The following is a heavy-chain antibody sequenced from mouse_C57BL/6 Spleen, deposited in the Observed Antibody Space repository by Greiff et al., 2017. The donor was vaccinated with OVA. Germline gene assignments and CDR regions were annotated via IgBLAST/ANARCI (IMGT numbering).Heavy chain of an antibody. CDR1: GFSLTSYA. CDR3: ARKEDYYDYDEGAMDY. D-gene: IGHD2-4*01. CDR2: IWTGGGT. J-gene: IGHJ4*01. Sequence: VQRVESGPGLVAPSQSLSITCTVSGFSLTSYAISWVRQPPGKGLEWLGVIWTGGGTNYNSALNSRLSISKDNSKSQVFLKMNSLQTDDTARYYCARKEDYYDYDEGAMDYWGQGTSVTVSS. V-gene: IGHV2-9-1*01.